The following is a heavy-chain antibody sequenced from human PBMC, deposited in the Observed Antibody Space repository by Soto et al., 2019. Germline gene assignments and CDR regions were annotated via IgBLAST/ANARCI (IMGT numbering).Heavy chain of an antibody. CDR2: ISHDGSDK. Sequence: QVQLVESGGGVVQPGTSLRLSCAASGVTFSSSGMHWLRQAPGKGLECVTFISHDGSDKFYADSVKGRFTVSRDNSKYLPDLQITTLAADDTAVYFCAHLGGSYNFLSGESPNFDYWGQGTLVTVPS. D-gene: IGHD3-3*01. V-gene: IGHV3-30*03. CDR1: GVTFSSSG. J-gene: IGHJ4*02. CDR3: AHLGGSYNFLSGESPNFDY.